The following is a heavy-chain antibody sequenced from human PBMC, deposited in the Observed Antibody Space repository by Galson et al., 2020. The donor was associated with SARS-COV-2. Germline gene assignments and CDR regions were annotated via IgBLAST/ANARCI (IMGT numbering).Heavy chain of an antibody. CDR2: ISYDGSNK. CDR3: AKVMVRGVGVLERPTTYYYYYGMDV. Sequence: GGSLRLSCAASGFTFSSYGMHWVRQAPGKGLEWVAVISYDGSNKYYADSVKGRFTISRDNSKNTLYLQMNSLRAEDTAVYYCAKVMVRGVGVLERPTTYYYYYGMDVWGQGTTVTVSS. V-gene: IGHV3-30*18. CDR1: GFTFSSYG. J-gene: IGHJ6*02. D-gene: IGHD3-10*01.